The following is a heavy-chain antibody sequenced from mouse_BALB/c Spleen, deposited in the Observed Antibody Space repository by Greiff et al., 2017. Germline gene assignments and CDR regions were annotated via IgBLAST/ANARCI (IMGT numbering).Heavy chain of an antibody. J-gene: IGHJ4*01. CDR1: GYTFTSYT. V-gene: IGHV1-4*02. CDR2: INPSSGYT. Sequence: VQLQQSAAELARPGASVKMSCKASGYTFTSYTMHWVKQRPGQGLEWIGYINPSSGYTEYNQKFKDKTTLTADKSSSTAYMQLSSLTSEDSAVYYCARPPYNAMDYWGQGTSVTVSS. CDR3: ARPPYNAMDY.